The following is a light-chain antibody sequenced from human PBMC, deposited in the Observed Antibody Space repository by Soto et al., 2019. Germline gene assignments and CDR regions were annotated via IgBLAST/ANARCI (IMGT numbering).Light chain of an antibody. Sequence: DLRMTQSPSSLSASVRDRVTITCRASQSIGSNLNWYQQSPGRAPKLLVFAASSKSRGVPLRFDARGSGTDFRLTINSLQPEDVATYYCQQTHTFPWTFGQGTKVDVK. CDR3: QQTHTFPWT. J-gene: IGKJ1*01. CDR2: AAS. CDR1: QSIGSN. V-gene: IGKV1-39*01.